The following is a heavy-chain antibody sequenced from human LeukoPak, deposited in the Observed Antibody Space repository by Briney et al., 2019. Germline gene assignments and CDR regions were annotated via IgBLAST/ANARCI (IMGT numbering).Heavy chain of an antibody. CDR1: GGSIRSYY. D-gene: IGHD2-2*01. J-gene: IGHJ6*03. CDR2: IYYSGST. Sequence: SESLSLTCTVSGGSIRSYYWSWIRRPPGKGLEWVGDIYYSGSTNYNPSLKSGVTISVDTSKNKFSLTLRSVPAADPAVYYCARVGYCSSTSCYGGYYSYYYYYMDVWGKGTTVTISS. V-gene: IGHV4-59*01. CDR3: ARVGYCSSTSCYGGYYSYYYYYMDV.